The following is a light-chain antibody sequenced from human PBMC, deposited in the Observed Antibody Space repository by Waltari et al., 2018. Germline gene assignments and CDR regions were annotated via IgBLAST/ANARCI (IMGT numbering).Light chain of an antibody. V-gene: IGKV3-20*01. CDR3: QHYLRLPVT. CDR2: GTS. Sequence: EIALTQHPVTMSLSVGERAPVSCRASESVSRALAWYQQKPGQAPSLLIYGTSTRATGSPDRFRGRGSGTDFSLTISRLEPDDFAVYYCQHYLRLPVTFGQGTTVEI. J-gene: IGKJ1*01. CDR1: ESVSRA.